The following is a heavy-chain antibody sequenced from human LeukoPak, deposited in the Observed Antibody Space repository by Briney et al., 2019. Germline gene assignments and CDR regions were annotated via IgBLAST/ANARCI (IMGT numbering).Heavy chain of an antibody. CDR3: ARELSDGMDV. CDR2: IYYSGST. J-gene: IGHJ6*02. CDR1: SGSISSHY. V-gene: IGHV4-59*11. Sequence: SETLSLTCTVSSGSISSHYWSWIRQPPGKGLEWIGYIYYSGSTNYNPSLKSRVTISVDTSKNQFSLKLSSVTAADTAVYYCARELSDGMDVWGQGTTVTVSS.